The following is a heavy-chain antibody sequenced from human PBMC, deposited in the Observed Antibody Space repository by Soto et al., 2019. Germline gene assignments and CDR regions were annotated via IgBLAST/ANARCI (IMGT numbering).Heavy chain of an antibody. CDR1: GYTFTIYG. V-gene: IGHV1-18*04. CDR2: ISAYNGNT. J-gene: IGHJ4*02. D-gene: IGHD3-22*01. Sequence: GASVKVSCKASGYTFTIYGISCVLQAPLQWLEWMGWISAYNGNTNYAQKLQGRVTMTTDTSTSTAYMELRSLRSDDTAVYYCARDVNYYDSSGYPDYWGQGTLVTVSS. CDR3: ARDVNYYDSSGYPDY.